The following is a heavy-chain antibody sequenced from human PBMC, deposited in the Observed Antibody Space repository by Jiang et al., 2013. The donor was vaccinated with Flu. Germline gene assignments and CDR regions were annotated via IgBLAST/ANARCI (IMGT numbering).Heavy chain of an antibody. CDR3: ARHGLSYYYGMDV. V-gene: IGHV4-59*08. Sequence: GSGLVKPSETLSLTCTVSGGSISSYYWSWIRQPPGKGLEWIGYIYYSGSTNYNPSLKSRVTISVDTSKNQFSLKLSSVTAADTAVYYCARHGLSYYYGMDVWGQGTTVTVSS. CDR1: GGSISSYY. J-gene: IGHJ6*02. CDR2: IYYSGST.